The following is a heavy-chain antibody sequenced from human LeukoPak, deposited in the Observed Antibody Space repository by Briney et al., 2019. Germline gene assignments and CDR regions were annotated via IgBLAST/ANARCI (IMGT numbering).Heavy chain of an antibody. D-gene: IGHD3-22*01. V-gene: IGHV1-18*01. Sequence: ASVNVSCKASGYTFTNYGITWVRQAPAQGLEWMGLISAYNGDTNYGQSLKGRVAITTETSTRTVNMELKSLRHDDTAVYYCARGLDLGSRGYYYFDYHYYYMDVWGKGTMVAVSS. CDR1: GYTFTNYG. CDR3: ARGLDLGSRGYYYFDYHYYYMDV. CDR2: ISAYNGDT. J-gene: IGHJ6*03.